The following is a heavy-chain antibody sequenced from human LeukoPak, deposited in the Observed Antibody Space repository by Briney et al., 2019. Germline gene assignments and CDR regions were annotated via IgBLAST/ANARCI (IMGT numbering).Heavy chain of an antibody. CDR3: ARDYYDSSGYYRPLDY. Sequence: SETLSLTCTVSGGSISSSNWSWIRQPPGKGLEWIGYIYYSGSTNYNPSLKSRVTISVDTSKNQFSLKLSSVTAADTAVYYCARDYYDSSGYYRPLDYWGQGTLVTVSS. CDR1: GGSISSSN. CDR2: IYYSGST. V-gene: IGHV4-59*01. D-gene: IGHD3-22*01. J-gene: IGHJ4*02.